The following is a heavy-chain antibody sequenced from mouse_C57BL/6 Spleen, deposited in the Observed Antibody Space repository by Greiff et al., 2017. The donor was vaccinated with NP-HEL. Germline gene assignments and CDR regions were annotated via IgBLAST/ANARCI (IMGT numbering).Heavy chain of an antibody. Sequence: QVQLQQPGAELVKPGASVKMSCKASGYTFTSYWITWVKQRPGQGLEWIGDIYPGSGSTNYNEKFKSKATLTVDTSSSTAYMQLSSLTSEDSAVYYCASSYTTVVDYYAMDYWGQGTSVTVAS. V-gene: IGHV1-55*01. CDR1: GYTFTSYW. CDR3: ASSYTTVVDYYAMDY. D-gene: IGHD1-1*01. CDR2: IYPGSGST. J-gene: IGHJ4*01.